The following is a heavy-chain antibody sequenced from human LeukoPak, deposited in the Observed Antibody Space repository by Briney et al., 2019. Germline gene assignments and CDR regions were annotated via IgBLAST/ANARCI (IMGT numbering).Heavy chain of an antibody. D-gene: IGHD6-13*01. Sequence: ASVKVSCKASGYTFTSYGISWVRQAPGQGLEWMGWISAYNGNTSYAQKLQGRVTMTTDTSTSTAYMELRSLRSDDTAVYYCARDRRDQQLFDYWGQGTLVTVSS. J-gene: IGHJ4*02. CDR3: ARDRRDQQLFDY. CDR2: ISAYNGNT. CDR1: GYTFTSYG. V-gene: IGHV1-18*01.